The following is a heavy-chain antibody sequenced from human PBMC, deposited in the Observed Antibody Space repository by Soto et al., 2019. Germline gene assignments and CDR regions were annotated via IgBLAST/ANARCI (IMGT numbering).Heavy chain of an antibody. CDR3: ARDPSGYDILTGYYRFHWFDP. V-gene: IGHV3-11*01. D-gene: IGHD3-9*01. CDR1: GFTFSDYY. J-gene: IGHJ5*02. CDR2: ISSSGSTI. Sequence: GGSLRLSCAASGFTFSDYYMSWLRPAPGKGLEWVSYISSSGSTIYYADSVKGRFTISRDNAKNSLYLQMNSLRAEDTAVYYCARDPSGYDILTGYYRFHWFDPWGQGTLVTVSS.